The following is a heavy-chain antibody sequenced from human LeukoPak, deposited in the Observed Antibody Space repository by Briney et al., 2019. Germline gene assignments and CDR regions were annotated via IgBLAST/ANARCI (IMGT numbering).Heavy chain of an antibody. D-gene: IGHD5-12*01. CDR1: GGSISSGGYY. J-gene: IGHJ4*02. Sequence: SETLSLTCTVSGGSISSGGYYWSWIRQHPGKGLEWIGYIYYSGSTYYNPSLKSRVTISVDTSKNPFSLKLSSVTAADTAVYYCASGYSGYADYWGQGTLVTVSS. CDR3: ASGYSGYADY. V-gene: IGHV4-31*03. CDR2: IYYSGST.